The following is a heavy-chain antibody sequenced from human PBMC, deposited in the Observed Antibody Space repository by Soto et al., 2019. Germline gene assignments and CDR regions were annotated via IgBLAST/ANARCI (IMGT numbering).Heavy chain of an antibody. CDR3: ARANGGGDDYRFDY. Sequence: QGPLVQSGAEVKKPGASVKVSCKASGYTFTSYSMHWVRQAPGQGLEWMGIINPSGGSTSYAQKFQGRVTKTRDTSPSTVYMQLTSLRSEDTAVYYCARANGGGDDYRFDYWGQGPLVTVSS. D-gene: IGHD5-12*01. J-gene: IGHJ4*02. CDR1: GYTFTSYS. CDR2: INPSGGST. V-gene: IGHV1-46*03.